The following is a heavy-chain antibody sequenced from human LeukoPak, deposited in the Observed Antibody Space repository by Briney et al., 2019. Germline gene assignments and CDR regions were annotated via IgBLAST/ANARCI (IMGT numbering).Heavy chain of an antibody. V-gene: IGHV4-34*01. CDR1: GGSFSGYY. CDR2: INHSGST. CDR3: ARDRRYSYGYVPHQEYYFDY. J-gene: IGHJ4*02. D-gene: IGHD5-18*01. Sequence: SETLSLTCAVYGGSFSGYYWSWIRQPPGKGLEWIGEINHSGSTNYNPSLKSRVTISVDTSKNQFSLKLSSVTAADTAVYYCARDRRYSYGYVPHQEYYFDYWGQGTLVTVSS.